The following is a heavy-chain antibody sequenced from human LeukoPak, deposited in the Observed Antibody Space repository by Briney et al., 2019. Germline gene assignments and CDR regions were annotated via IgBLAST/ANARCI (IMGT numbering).Heavy chain of an antibody. V-gene: IGHV3-23*01. CDR2: ISGSGDST. CDR3: AKDRGNYSPVRFDP. CDR1: GFTFSNYA. Sequence: GGSLRLSCAASGFTFSNYAMSWVRQAPGKGLEWFSTISGSGDSTYYTDSVKGRFTISRDNSKNTLYLQMNSLGAEDTAVYYCAKDRGNYSPVRFDPWGQGTLVTVSS. D-gene: IGHD3-16*01. J-gene: IGHJ5*02.